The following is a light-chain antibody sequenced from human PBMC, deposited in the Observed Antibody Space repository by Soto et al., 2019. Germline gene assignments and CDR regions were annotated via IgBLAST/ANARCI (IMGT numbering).Light chain of an antibody. J-gene: IGKJ1*01. V-gene: IGKV3-15*01. CDR1: QSVSSN. CDR2: GTL. Sequence: EIVMTQSPAILSVSPGERANLSCRASQSVSSNLAWYQQKPGQTPRLLIFGTLTRATGIPARFSGSVSGTEFTLTISSVQSEDVAVYYCHQYNNWLWTFXQGTKVDIK. CDR3: HQYNNWLWT.